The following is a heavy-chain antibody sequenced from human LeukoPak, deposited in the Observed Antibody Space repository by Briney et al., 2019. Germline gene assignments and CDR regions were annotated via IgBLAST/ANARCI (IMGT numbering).Heavy chain of an antibody. CDR2: IYTSGST. V-gene: IGHV4-61*02. D-gene: IGHD3-10*01. CDR1: GGSISSGSYY. Sequence: SQTLSLTCTVSGGSISSGSYYWSWLRQPAGTGLEWIGGIYTSGSTNYNPSLKSRVTISVDTSKNQFFLKLSSVTAADAAVYYCARESPYYLDFDYWGQGTLVTVSS. CDR3: ARESPYYLDFDY. J-gene: IGHJ4*02.